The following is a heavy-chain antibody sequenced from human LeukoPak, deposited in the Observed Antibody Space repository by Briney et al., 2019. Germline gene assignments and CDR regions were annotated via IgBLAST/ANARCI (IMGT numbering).Heavy chain of an antibody. D-gene: IGHD3-22*01. J-gene: IGHJ4*02. CDR1: GYTFTSYG. CDR2: ISAYNGNT. V-gene: IGHV1-18*01. Sequence: ASVKVCCKASGYTFTSYGISWVRQAPGQGLEWMGWISAYNGNTNYAQKLQGRVTMTTDTSTTTAYMELRSLRSDDTAVYYCARDRDYYDSSALGYWGQGTLVTVSS. CDR3: ARDRDYYDSSALGY.